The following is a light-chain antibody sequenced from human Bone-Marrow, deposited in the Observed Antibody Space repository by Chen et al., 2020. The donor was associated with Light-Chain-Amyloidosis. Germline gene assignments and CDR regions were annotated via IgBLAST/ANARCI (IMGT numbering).Light chain of an antibody. Sequence: YVLTQPSSVSVAPGQTATIACGGNNSGSTSVHWYQQTPGQAPLLVVYDDSDRPSGIPERLAGANAGNTATLTISRVEAGDEADDYCQVWGRSSDRPVFGGGTKLTVL. CDR1: NSGSTS. CDR3: QVWGRSSDRPV. CDR2: DDS. V-gene: IGLV3-21*02. J-gene: IGLJ3*02.